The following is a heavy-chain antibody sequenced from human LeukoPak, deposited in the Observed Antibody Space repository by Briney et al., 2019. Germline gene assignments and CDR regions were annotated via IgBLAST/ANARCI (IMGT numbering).Heavy chain of an antibody. Sequence: SETLSLTCTVSGGSISSGGYYWRWLRQHPGKGLEWIGYIYYSGSTYYNPSLKSRVTISVDTSKNQFSLKLSSVTAADTAVYYCARERGSSWAYYFDYWGQGTLVTVSS. J-gene: IGHJ4*02. CDR2: IYYSGST. CDR3: ARERGSSWAYYFDY. V-gene: IGHV4-31*03. D-gene: IGHD2-15*01. CDR1: GGSISSGGYY.